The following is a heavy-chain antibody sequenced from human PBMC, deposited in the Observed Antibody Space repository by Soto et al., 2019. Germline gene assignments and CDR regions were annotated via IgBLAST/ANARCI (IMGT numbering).Heavy chain of an antibody. J-gene: IGHJ3*02. Sequence: QVQLQESGPGLVKPSGTLSLTCAVSSGSISSSNWWSWVRQPPGKGLEWIGEIYHSGSTNYNPSLKSRVTISGDKAKNQFSLKLGSVAGAGTGVYYCAGIYCCGGRCLSLNAFDIWGQGTMVTVSS. CDR3: AGIYCCGGRCLSLNAFDI. V-gene: IGHV4-4*02. CDR2: IYHSGST. D-gene: IGHD2-15*01. CDR1: SGSISSSNW.